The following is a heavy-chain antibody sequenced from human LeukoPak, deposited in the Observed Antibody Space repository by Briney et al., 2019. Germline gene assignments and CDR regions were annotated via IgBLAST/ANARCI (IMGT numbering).Heavy chain of an antibody. Sequence: ASVKVSCKASGYTFTSYDINWVRQATGQGLEWMGWMNPNSGNTGYAQKFQGRVTITRNTSISTAYMELSSLRSEDTAVYYCARETGTVGGWFDPWGQGTLVTVSS. CDR3: ARETGTVGGWFDP. CDR2: MNPNSGNT. D-gene: IGHD1-7*01. V-gene: IGHV1-8*03. J-gene: IGHJ5*02. CDR1: GYTFTSYD.